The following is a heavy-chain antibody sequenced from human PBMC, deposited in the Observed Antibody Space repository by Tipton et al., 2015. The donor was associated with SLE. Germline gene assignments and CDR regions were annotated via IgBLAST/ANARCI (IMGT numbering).Heavy chain of an antibody. Sequence: TLSLTCTVSGGSISSYYWSWIRQPPGKGLEWIGYIYYSGIPYYNPSLKSRVTISVDTSKNHFSLKLSSVTAADTAVYYCARRDGYNGDDAFDLWGQG. CDR1: GGSISSYY. V-gene: IGHV4-59*01. D-gene: IGHD5-24*01. CDR3: ARRDGYNGDDAFDL. J-gene: IGHJ3*01. CDR2: IYYSGIP.